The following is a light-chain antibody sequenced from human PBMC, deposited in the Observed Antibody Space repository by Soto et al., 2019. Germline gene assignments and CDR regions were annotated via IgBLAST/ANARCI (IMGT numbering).Light chain of an antibody. CDR3: QQYNNWPPIT. V-gene: IGKV3-15*01. Sequence: EIFMTQSPSTLSVSPVEIATLSCRHSQSVSSNLAWYQQKPGQAPRLPIYGASTRATGIPARFSGSGSGTEFTLTISSLQSEDFAVYYCQQYNNWPPITFGQGTKVDIK. CDR2: GAS. J-gene: IGKJ1*01. CDR1: QSVSSN.